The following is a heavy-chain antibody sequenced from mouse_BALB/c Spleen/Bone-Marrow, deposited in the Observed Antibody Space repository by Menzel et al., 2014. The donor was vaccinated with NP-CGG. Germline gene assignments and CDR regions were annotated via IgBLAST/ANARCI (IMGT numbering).Heavy chain of an antibody. J-gene: IGHJ3*01. Sequence: VQLQQSGGGLVQPGGSLKLSCAASGFDFSGFWMGWVRQAPGKGLEWIGEINPNSRTINYTPSLKDRFIISRDNAKNTLYLQMSKVRSEDTALYYCARLGYYGGFAYWGQGTLVTVS. CDR3: ARLGYYGGFAY. CDR1: GFDFSGFW. D-gene: IGHD2-3*01. CDR2: INPNSRTI. V-gene: IGHV4-1*02.